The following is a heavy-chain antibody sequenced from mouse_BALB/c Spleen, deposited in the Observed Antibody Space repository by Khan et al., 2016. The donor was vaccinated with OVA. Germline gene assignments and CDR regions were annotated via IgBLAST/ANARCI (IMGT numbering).Heavy chain of an antibody. V-gene: IGHV2-6-1*01. CDR3: ARQPYYHYNIMDY. Sequence: QMQLEESGPGLAAPSQSLSITYTISGFSLTNYGVHWVRQPPGKGLEWLVVIWSDGSTNYNSVLKSRLTITKDNSQSQVFLKMNSLQTDDTAIYFCARQPYYHYNIMDYWGQGTSVTVSS. CDR1: GFSLTNYG. J-gene: IGHJ4*01. D-gene: IGHD2-10*01. CDR2: IWSDGST.